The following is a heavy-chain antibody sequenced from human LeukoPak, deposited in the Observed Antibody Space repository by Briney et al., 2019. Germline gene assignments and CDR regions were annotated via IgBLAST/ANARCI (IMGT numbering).Heavy chain of an antibody. V-gene: IGHV1-8*01. J-gene: IGHJ4*02. Sequence: GASVKVSCKASGYTFTSYDINWVRQATGQGLEWMGWMNPNSGNTGYAQKFQGRVTITADKSTSTAYMELSSLRSEDTAVYYCQGSGYEVDFDYWGQGTLVTVSS. D-gene: IGHD3-22*01. CDR1: GYTFTSYD. CDR3: QGSGYEVDFDY. CDR2: MNPNSGNT.